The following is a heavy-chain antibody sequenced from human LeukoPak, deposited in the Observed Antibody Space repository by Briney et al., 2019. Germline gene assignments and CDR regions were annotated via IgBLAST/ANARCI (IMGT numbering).Heavy chain of an antibody. J-gene: IGHJ4*02. D-gene: IGHD3-22*01. V-gene: IGHV5-51*01. CDR2: IYPGDSDT. CDR1: GYSFTSYW. CDR3: ARQVYDSSGYYYLDY. Sequence: AGESLKISCKGSGYSFTSYWIGWVRQMPGKGLEWMGIIYPGDSDTRYSPSFQGQVTFSADKSISTAYLQWSSLKASDTAMYYCARQVYDSSGYYYLDYWGQGTLVTVSS.